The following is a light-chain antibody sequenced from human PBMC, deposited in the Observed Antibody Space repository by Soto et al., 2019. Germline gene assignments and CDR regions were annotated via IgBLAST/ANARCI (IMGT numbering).Light chain of an antibody. CDR2: LEGSGSY. CDR3: ETWDSKPRV. J-gene: IGLJ3*02. CDR1: SGHSSYI. Sequence: QSVLTQSSSASASLGSSVKLTCTLSSGHSSYIIAWHQQQPGKAPRYLMKLEGSGSYNKGSGVPDRFSGSRSGADRYLTISNLQFEDEADYYCETWDSKPRVFGGGTKLPVL. V-gene: IGLV4-60*02.